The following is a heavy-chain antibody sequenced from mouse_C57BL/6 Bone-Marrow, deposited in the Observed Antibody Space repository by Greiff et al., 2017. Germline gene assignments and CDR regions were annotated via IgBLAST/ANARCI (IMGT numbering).Heavy chain of an antibody. CDR3: ARHVDSSGSYYYAMDY. V-gene: IGHV1-9*01. CDR2: ILPGSGST. J-gene: IGHJ4*01. Sequence: QVQLQQSGAELMKPGASVKLSCKATGYTFTGYWIEWVKQRPGHGLEWIGEILPGSGSTNYNEKFKGKATFTADTSSNTAYLQLGSLPTEDSSIYYCARHVDSSGSYYYAMDYWGQGTSVTVSS. CDR1: GYTFTGYW. D-gene: IGHD3-2*02.